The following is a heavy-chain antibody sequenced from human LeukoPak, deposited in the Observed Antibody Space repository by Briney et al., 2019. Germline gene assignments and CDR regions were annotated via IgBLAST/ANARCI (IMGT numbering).Heavy chain of an antibody. CDR1: GFTVSSNY. D-gene: IGHD5-18*01. Sequence: GGSLRLSCAASGFTVSSNYMSWVRQAPGKGLEWVSYISNSSSTIYYADSVKGRFTISRDNAKNSLYLQMNSLRAEDTAVYYCASGYVIDYWGQGTLVTVSS. CDR3: ASGYVIDY. CDR2: ISNSSSTI. J-gene: IGHJ4*02. V-gene: IGHV3-48*01.